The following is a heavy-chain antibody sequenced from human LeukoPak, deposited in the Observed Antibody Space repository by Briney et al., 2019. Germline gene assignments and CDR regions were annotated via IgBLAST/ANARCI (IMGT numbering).Heavy chain of an antibody. V-gene: IGHV4-59*01. CDR2: IYYSGST. D-gene: IGHD3-9*01. CDR1: GGSISSYY. CDR3: ARGLSGYLYYFDY. J-gene: IGHJ4*02. Sequence: PSETLSLTCTVSGGSISSYYWSWIRQPPGKGLEWIGYIYYSGSTNHNPSLKSRVTISVDTSKNQFSLKLSSVTAADTAVYYCARGLSGYLYYFDYWGQGTLVTVSS.